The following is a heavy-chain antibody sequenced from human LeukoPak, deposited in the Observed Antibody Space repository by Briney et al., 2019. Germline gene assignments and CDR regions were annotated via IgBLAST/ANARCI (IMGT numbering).Heavy chain of an antibody. Sequence: PSETLSLTCTVSGGSISSYYWSWIRQPAGRGLEWIGRIYTSGSTNYNPSLKSRVTMSVDTSKNQFSLRLRSVAAADTAVYYFARELLWFGTYYYGMDVWGQGTTVTVSS. CDR3: ARELLWFGTYYYGMDV. V-gene: IGHV4-4*07. CDR2: IYTSGST. D-gene: IGHD3-10*01. CDR1: GGSISSYY. J-gene: IGHJ6*02.